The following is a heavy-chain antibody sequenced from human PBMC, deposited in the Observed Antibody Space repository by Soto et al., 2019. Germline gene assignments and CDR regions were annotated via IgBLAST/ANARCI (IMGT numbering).Heavy chain of an antibody. Sequence: GASVKVSCKASGYTFTSYGISWVRQAPGQGLEWMGWISAYNGNTNYAQKLQGRVTMTTDTSTSTAYMELRSLRSDDTAVYYCARDLGHLNDYYDSSGPSTNAFDIWGQGTMVTVSS. CDR3: ARDLGHLNDYYDSSGPSTNAFDI. V-gene: IGHV1-18*01. D-gene: IGHD3-22*01. CDR2: ISAYNGNT. CDR1: GYTFTSYG. J-gene: IGHJ3*02.